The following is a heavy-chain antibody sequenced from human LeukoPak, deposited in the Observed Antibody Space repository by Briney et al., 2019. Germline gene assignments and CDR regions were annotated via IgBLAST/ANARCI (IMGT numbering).Heavy chain of an antibody. J-gene: IGHJ6*02. D-gene: IGHD1-26*01. CDR3: ARDVLSGSYYNYYYYYGMDV. CDR1: GGSISSYY. Sequence: SETLSLTCTVSGGSISSYYWSWIRQPAGKGLEWIGRIYTSGSTNYNPSLKSRVTMSVDTSKNQFSLKLSSVTAADTAVYYCARDVLSGSYYNYYYYYGMDVWGQGTTVTVPS. V-gene: IGHV4-4*07. CDR2: IYTSGST.